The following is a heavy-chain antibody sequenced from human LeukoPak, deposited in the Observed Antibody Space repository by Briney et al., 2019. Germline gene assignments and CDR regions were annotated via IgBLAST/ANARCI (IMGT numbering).Heavy chain of an antibody. J-gene: IGHJ6*03. CDR3: ARDPYSGGYGDYYYYYMDL. CDR1: GFTFSSYD. V-gene: IGHV3-13*01. CDR2: IGTAGDA. D-gene: IGHD1-26*01. Sequence: GGSLRLSCAASGFTFSSYDMHWVRQATGKGLEWVSVIGTAGDAYYPGSVKGRFTISRDNSKNTLYLQMNSLRAEDTAVYYCARDPYSGGYGDYYYYYMDLWGQGTTVTISS.